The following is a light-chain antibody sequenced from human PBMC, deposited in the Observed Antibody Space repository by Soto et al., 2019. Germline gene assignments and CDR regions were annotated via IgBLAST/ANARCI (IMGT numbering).Light chain of an antibody. V-gene: IGKV1-9*01. CDR2: AAS. CDR1: QGVNNY. CDR3: QQLDGYPAT. Sequence: DIQLTQSPSFLSASVGDRVTITCRASQGVNNYFAWYQQKPGKAPKLLIYAASTLQSGVPSRFSGSGSGTEFTLPISRLQPEDFATYSCQQLDGYPATFGQGTRLEIK. J-gene: IGKJ5*01.